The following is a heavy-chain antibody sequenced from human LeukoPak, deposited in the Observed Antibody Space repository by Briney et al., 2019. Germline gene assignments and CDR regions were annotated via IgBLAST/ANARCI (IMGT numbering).Heavy chain of an antibody. D-gene: IGHD5-24*01. CDR2: IYHSGST. Sequence: SETLSLTCTVSGGSISSGGYSWSWIRQPPGKGLEWIGYIYHSGSTYYNPSLKSRVTISVDRSKNQFSLKLSSVTAADTAVYYCARERRDGYNSNYFDYWGQGTLVTVSS. V-gene: IGHV4-30-2*01. CDR1: GGSISSGGYS. J-gene: IGHJ4*02. CDR3: ARERRDGYNSNYFDY.